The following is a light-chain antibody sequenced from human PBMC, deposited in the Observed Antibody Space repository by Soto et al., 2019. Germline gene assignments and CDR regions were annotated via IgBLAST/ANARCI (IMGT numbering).Light chain of an antibody. Sequence: DIQMTQSPSSLSASVGNRVTITFRASQSISTYLNWYQKKLGKAPNLLIYDASRLQSGVPSRFSGSGGGTDFTLSISSVQPEDFATYFCQQSYMDPITFGQGTRLEIK. CDR3: QQSYMDPIT. CDR1: QSISTY. CDR2: DAS. V-gene: IGKV1-39*01. J-gene: IGKJ5*01.